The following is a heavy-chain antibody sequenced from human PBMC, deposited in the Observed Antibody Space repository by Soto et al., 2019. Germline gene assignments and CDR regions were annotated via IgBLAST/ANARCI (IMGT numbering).Heavy chain of an antibody. CDR1: GGSVSNRNYY. V-gene: IGHV4-39*01. Sequence: ETLFRSGSVSGGSVSNRNYYWGWIRQSPGKGLEWIGSVYYRGRSYSKSSVKSRVTISVDTSKNQFSLNLNSVTASDTAVYYCVSQRTSVLTQAYFAYWGPGALVTVSS. CDR3: VSQRTSVLTQAYFAY. J-gene: IGHJ4*02. D-gene: IGHD2-8*01. CDR2: VYYRGRS.